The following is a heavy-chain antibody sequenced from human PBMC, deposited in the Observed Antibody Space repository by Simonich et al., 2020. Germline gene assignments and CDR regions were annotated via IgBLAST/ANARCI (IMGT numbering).Heavy chain of an antibody. V-gene: IGHV3-23*01. CDR2: ISGSGGST. CDR1: GFTFSSYA. D-gene: IGHD3-22*01. J-gene: IGHJ3*02. Sequence: GGGLVQPGGSLRLSCAASGFTFSSYAMSWVRRAPGKGLEWVSAISGSGGSTYYADSVKGRFTISRDNSKNTRYLQMNSRRAEDTAVYYCAKDLGERITMIVVVIDAFDIWGQGTMVTVSS. CDR3: AKDLGERITMIVVVIDAFDI.